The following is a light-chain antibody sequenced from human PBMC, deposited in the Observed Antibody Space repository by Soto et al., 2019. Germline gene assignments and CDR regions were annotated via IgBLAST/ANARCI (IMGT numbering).Light chain of an antibody. Sequence: QSVLTQPRSVSGSPGQSVTISCTGTSSDVGGYDYVSWYQQHPGKATKLMIFDVSKRPSGVPDRFSGSKSGNTASLTISGLQAEDEADYYCCSYAGSYTYVFATETTLTVL. V-gene: IGLV2-11*01. J-gene: IGLJ1*01. CDR1: SSDVGGYDY. CDR2: DVS. CDR3: CSYAGSYTYV.